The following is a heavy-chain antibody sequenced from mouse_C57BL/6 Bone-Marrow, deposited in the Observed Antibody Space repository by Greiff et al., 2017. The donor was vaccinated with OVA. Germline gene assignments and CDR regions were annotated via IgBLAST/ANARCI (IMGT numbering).Heavy chain of an antibody. CDR3: ARKNYYSNLWYFDV. J-gene: IGHJ1*03. CDR2: IYPGDGDT. D-gene: IGHD2-5*01. V-gene: IGHV1-82*01. Sequence: VQLQQSGPELVKPGASVKISCKASGYAFSSSWMNWVKQRPGKGLEWIGRIYPGDGDTNYNGKFKGKATLTADKSSSTAYMQLSSLTSEDSAVYFCARKNYYSNLWYFDVWGTGTTVTVSS. CDR1: GYAFSSSW.